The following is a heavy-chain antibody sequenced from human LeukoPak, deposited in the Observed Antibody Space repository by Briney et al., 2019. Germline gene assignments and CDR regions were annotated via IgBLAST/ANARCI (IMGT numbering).Heavy chain of an antibody. CDR2: ISNNGGYT. CDR3: ANEIRPNDY. CDR1: GFTFSSSA. J-gene: IGHJ4*02. V-gene: IGHV3-23*01. D-gene: IGHD4-17*01. Sequence: PGGSLRLSCAASGFTFSSSAMSWVRQAPGKGLEWVSAISNNGGYTYCADSVQGRFTISRDNSKSTLCLQMNSLRAEDTAVYYCANEIRPNDYWGQGTLVTVSS.